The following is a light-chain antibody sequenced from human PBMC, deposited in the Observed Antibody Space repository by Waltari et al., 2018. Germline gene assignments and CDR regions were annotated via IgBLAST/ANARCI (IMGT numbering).Light chain of an antibody. J-gene: IGLJ1*01. CDR3: NSFTTSSTYV. CDR2: EVS. CDR1: SSDIASYNY. Sequence: QSALTQPASVSGSPGQSITISCTGTSSDIASYNYVSWYQQHPGKVPKLIIYEVSNRPSGVLHRFSGSKSGNTASLTISGLQPEDEADYYCNSFTTSSTYVFGTGTMVTVL. V-gene: IGLV2-14*01.